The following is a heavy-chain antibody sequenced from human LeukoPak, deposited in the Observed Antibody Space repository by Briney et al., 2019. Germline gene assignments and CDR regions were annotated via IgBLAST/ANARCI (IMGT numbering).Heavy chain of an antibody. V-gene: IGHV4-34*01. CDR2: INHSGST. CDR1: GGSFSGYY. J-gene: IGHJ6*02. D-gene: IGHD4-17*01. Sequence: SETLSLTCAVYGGSFSGYYWSWIRQPPGKGLEWIGEINHSGSTNYNPSLKSRVTISVDTSKNQFSLKLSSVTAADTAVYYCARGDYGAPPGYYYYGMDVWGQGTTVTISS. CDR3: ARGDYGAPPGYYYYGMDV.